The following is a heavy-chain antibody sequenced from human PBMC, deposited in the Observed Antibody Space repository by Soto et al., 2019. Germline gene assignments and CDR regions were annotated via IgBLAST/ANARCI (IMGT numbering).Heavy chain of an antibody. D-gene: IGHD3-22*01. CDR3: ARERSYYYDSSGYSHYYYYYGMDV. CDR1: GFTFSSYA. V-gene: IGHV3-30-3*01. CDR2: ISYDGSNK. Sequence: PGGSLRLSCAASGFTFSSYAMHWVRQAPGKGLEWVAVISYDGSNKYYADSVKGRFTISRDNSKNTLYLQMNSLRAEDTAVYYCARERSYYYDSSGYSHYYYYYGMDVWGQGTTATVSS. J-gene: IGHJ6*02.